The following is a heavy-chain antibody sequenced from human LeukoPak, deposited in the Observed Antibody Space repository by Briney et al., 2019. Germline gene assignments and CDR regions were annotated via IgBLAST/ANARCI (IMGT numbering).Heavy chain of an antibody. CDR3: ASLSYYNRDAFDI. J-gene: IGHJ3*02. CDR1: GGSISSYY. V-gene: IGHV4-59*01. D-gene: IGHD1-26*01. CDR2: IYYSGST. Sequence: PSETLSPTCTVSGGSISSYYWSWIRQPPGKGLEWIGYIYYSGSTNYNPSLKSRVTISVDTSKNQFSLKLSSVTAADTAVYYCASLSYYNRDAFDIWGQGTMVTVSS.